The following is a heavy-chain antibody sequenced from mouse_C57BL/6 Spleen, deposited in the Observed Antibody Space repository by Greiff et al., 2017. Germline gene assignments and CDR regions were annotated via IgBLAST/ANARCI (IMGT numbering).Heavy chain of an antibody. CDR2: INPSTGGT. V-gene: IGHV1-42*01. CDR1: GYSFTGYY. D-gene: IGHD2-5*01. CDR3: AARVHSNYDY. J-gene: IGHJ2*01. Sequence: EVQLQQSGPELVKPGASVKISCKASGYSFTGYYMNWVKQSPEKSLEWIGEINPSTGGTTYNQKFKAKATLTVDKSSSTAYMQLKSLTSEDSAVYYCAARVHSNYDYWGQGTTLTVSS.